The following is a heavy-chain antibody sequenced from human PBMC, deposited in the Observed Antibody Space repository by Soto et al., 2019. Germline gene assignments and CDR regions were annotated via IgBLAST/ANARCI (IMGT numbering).Heavy chain of an antibody. CDR1: GVSLNSYC. V-gene: IGHV4-4*07. J-gene: IGHJ3*02. CDR3: AAYNSTLGTFDI. D-gene: IGHD6-13*01. CDR2: IFTSGST. Sequence: SAILSLTWNVSGVSLNSYCLSWIRQPAGKGLEWIGRIFTSGSTNNNPSLKSRVTMSVDTSKNQFSLKLSSVTAADTAGYYCAAYNSTLGTFDIRGQGTRVTVS.